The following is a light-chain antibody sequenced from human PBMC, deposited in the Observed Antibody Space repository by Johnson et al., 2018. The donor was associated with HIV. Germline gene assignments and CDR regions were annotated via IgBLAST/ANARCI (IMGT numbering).Light chain of an antibody. CDR2: DNN. Sequence: QSALTQPPSVSAAPGQKVTISCSGSSSNIGNNYVSWYQQFPGTAPKLVIYDNNNRPSGIPDRFSGSKSGTSATLGITGLQTGDEADYYCGTWDSSLSAARVFGPGTKVTVL. V-gene: IGLV1-51*01. J-gene: IGLJ1*01. CDR1: SSNIGNNY. CDR3: GTWDSSLSAARV.